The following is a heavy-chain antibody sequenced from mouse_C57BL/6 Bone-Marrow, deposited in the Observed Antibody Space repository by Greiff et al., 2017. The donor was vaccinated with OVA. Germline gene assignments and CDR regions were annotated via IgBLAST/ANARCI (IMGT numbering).Heavy chain of an antibody. V-gene: IGHV3-6*01. CDR3: ASYYVHRGWYFDY. J-gene: IGHJ2*01. CDR2: ISYDGSN. Sequence: ESGPGLVKPSQSLSLTCSVTGYSITSGYYWNWIRQFPGNKLEWMGYISYDGSNNYNPSLKNRISITRDTSKNQFFLKLNSVTTEDTATYYCASYYVHRGWYFDYWGQGTTLTVSS. CDR1: GYSITSGYY. D-gene: IGHD1-1*02.